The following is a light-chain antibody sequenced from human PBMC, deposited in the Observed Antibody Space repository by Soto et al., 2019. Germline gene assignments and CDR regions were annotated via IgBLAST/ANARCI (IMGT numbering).Light chain of an antibody. CDR2: DVS. J-gene: IGLJ2*01. V-gene: IGLV2-14*01. CDR1: SNDIGSYNY. CDR3: SSYARTSTHVI. Sequence: QSVLTQPASVSGSPGQSITISCTGTSNDIGSYNYVSWYQQHPGKAPKLMIYDVSNRPSGVSARFSGSKSDNTASLTISGLQVEDEADYYCSSYARTSTHVIFGGGTKVTVL.